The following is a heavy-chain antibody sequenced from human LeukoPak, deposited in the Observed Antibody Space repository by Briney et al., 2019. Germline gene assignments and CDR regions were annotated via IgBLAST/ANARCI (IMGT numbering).Heavy chain of an antibody. V-gene: IGHV1-69*04. CDR3: ARYGWDDYYFDY. D-gene: IGHD3-16*01. CDR2: IIPILGIA. J-gene: IGHJ4*02. CDR1: GGTFSSYA. Sequence: GASVKVSCKASGGTFSSYAISWVRQAPGQGLEWMGRIIPILGIANYAQKFQGRVTITADKSTSTAYMELSSLRSEDTAVYYCARYGWDDYYFDYWGQGTLVTVSS.